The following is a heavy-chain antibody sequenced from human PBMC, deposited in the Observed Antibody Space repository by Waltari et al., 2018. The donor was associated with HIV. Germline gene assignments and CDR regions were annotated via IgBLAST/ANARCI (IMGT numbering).Heavy chain of an antibody. CDR1: GYTFTSYD. CDR3: ARRLRYCSGGSCSNWFDP. D-gene: IGHD2-15*01. J-gene: IGHJ5*02. V-gene: IGHV1-8*01. CDR2: MNPTSGNT. Sequence: QVQLVQSGAEVKKPGASVKVSCKASGYTFTSYDINWVRQATGQGLEWMGWMNPTSGNTGYAQKFQGRVTMTRNTSISTAYMELSSLRSEDTAVYYCARRLRYCSGGSCSNWFDPWGQGTLVTVSS.